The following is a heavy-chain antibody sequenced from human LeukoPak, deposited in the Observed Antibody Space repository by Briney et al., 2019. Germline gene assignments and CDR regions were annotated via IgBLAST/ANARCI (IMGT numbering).Heavy chain of an antibody. D-gene: IGHD4-11*01. CDR3: ARIALITTVTGIDY. Sequence: GRSLRLSCAASGFTFSSYGMHWVRQAPGKGLEWVAVIWYDGSNKYYADSVKGRFTISRDNSKNTLYLQMNSLRAEDTAVYYCARIALITTVTGIDYWGQGTLVTVSS. V-gene: IGHV3-33*01. J-gene: IGHJ4*02. CDR2: IWYDGSNK. CDR1: GFTFSSYG.